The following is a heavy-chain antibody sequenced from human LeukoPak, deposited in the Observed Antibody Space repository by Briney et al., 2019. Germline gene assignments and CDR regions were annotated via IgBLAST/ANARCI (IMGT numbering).Heavy chain of an antibody. V-gene: IGHV1-8*03. Sequence: GASVKVSCKASGYTFTSYDINWVRQATGQGLEWMGWMNPDSGNTGYAQKFQGRVTITRNTSISTAYMELSSLRSEDTAVYYCARKNPAYYYMDVWGKGTTVTVSS. CDR1: GYTFTSYD. CDR2: MNPDSGNT. CDR3: ARKNPAYYYMDV. J-gene: IGHJ6*03.